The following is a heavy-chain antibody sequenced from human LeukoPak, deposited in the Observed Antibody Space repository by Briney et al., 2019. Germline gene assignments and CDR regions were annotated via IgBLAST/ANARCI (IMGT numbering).Heavy chain of an antibody. CDR2: IFASGTT. CDR1: SGSISTGDYS. Sequence: PSETLSLTCTVSSGSISTGDYSWTWIRQPAGKGLEWIGRIFASGTTNYNPSLKSRVTISVDTSKNQFSLNLNSVTAADTAVYYCARDLGDYVPSWFDPWGQGTLVTVSS. J-gene: IGHJ5*02. V-gene: IGHV4-61*02. CDR3: ARDLGDYVPSWFDP. D-gene: IGHD3-16*01.